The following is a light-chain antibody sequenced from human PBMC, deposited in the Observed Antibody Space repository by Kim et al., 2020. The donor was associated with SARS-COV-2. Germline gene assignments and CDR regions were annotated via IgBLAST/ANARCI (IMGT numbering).Light chain of an antibody. CDR3: QQYGSSLYT. Sequence: LSPGERATLSCRASESVSRSYLAWYQQKPGQAPRLLIYSASSRATGIPYRFSGSGSGTDFTLTISRLEPEDFAVYYCQQYGSSLYTFGQGTKLEI. V-gene: IGKV3-20*01. CDR2: SAS. CDR1: ESVSRSY. J-gene: IGKJ2*01.